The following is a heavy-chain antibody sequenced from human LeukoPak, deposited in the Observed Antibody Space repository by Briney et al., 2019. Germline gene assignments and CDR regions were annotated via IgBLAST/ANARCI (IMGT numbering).Heavy chain of an antibody. CDR2: INPNSGGT. CDR1: GYTFTGYY. J-gene: IGHJ3*02. CDR3: ARGRSPRYCSGGSCYSGAFDI. Sequence: ASVKVSCKASGYTFTGYYMHWVRQAPGQGLEWMGWINPNSGGTNYAQKFQGRVTMTRDTSFSTAYMELSRLRSDDTAVYYCARGRSPRYCSGGSCYSGAFDIWGQGTMVTVSS. D-gene: IGHD2-15*01. V-gene: IGHV1-2*02.